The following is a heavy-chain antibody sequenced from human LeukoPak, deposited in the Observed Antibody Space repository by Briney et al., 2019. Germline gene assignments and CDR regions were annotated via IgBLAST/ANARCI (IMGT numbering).Heavy chain of an antibody. Sequence: SETLSLTCTVSGGSINSNYWSWIRQPPEKGLEWIGYISYSGSTNYDPSLKSRVTISLDTSKSQFSLNLNSVTAADTAVYYCARGRQVGNTGYYFDYWGQGTLVTVSS. CDR2: ISYSGST. CDR3: ARGRQVGNTGYYFDY. CDR1: GGSINSNY. D-gene: IGHD1-26*01. J-gene: IGHJ4*02. V-gene: IGHV4-59*01.